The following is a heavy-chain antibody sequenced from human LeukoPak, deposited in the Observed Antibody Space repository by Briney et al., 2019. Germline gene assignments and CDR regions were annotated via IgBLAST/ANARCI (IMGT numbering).Heavy chain of an antibody. Sequence: GGSLRLSCAASGFTFSSYAMSWVRQAPGKGLEWVSAISGSGGSTYYADSVKGRLTISRDNSKNTLYLQMNSLRAEDTAVYYCANLRGGYLFDYWGQGTLVTVSS. CDR2: ISGSGGST. CDR3: ANLRGGYLFDY. CDR1: GFTFSSYA. J-gene: IGHJ4*02. V-gene: IGHV3-23*01. D-gene: IGHD1-1*01.